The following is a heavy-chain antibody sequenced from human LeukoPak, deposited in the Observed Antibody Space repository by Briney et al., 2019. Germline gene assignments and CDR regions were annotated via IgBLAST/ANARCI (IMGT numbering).Heavy chain of an antibody. D-gene: IGHD3-16*02. J-gene: IGHJ4*02. CDR1: GFTFSSYE. CDR2: ISSSGSTI. Sequence: GGSLRLSCAASGFTFSSYEMNWVRQAPGKGLEWVSYISSSGSTIYYADSVKDRFTISRDNAKNSLYLQMNSLRAEDTAVYYCARDRYDYVWGSYRFDYWGQGTLVTVSS. V-gene: IGHV3-48*03. CDR3: ARDRYDYVWGSYRFDY.